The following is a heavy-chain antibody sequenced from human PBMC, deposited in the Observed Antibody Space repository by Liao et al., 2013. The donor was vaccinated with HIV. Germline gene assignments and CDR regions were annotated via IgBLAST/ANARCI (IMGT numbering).Heavy chain of an antibody. D-gene: IGHD3-9*01. CDR1: GGSFSGYY. CDR2: IYSSGSA. J-gene: IGHJ5*02. V-gene: IGHV4-59*10. CDR3: ARDAYFDWDNWFDP. Sequence: QVQLQQWGAGLLKPSETLSLTCAVYGGSFSGYYWSWIRQPAGKGLEWIGRIYSSGSANYNPSLKSRVTMSVDTSKNQFSLKLSSVTAADTAVYYCARDAYFDWDNWFDPWGQGTLVTVSS.